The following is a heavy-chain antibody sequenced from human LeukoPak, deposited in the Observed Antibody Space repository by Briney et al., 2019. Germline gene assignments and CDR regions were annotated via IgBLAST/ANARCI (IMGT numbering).Heavy chain of an antibody. CDR2: FDPEDGET. CDR3: ATGVGTGALDAFDI. D-gene: IGHD3/OR15-3a*01. Sequence: ASVKVSCKVSGYTLTELSMRWVRQAPGKGLEWMGGFDPEDGETIYAQKFQGRVTMTEDTSTDTAYMELSSLRSEDTAVYYCATGVGTGALDAFDIWGQGTMVTVSS. J-gene: IGHJ3*02. V-gene: IGHV1-24*01. CDR1: GYTLTELS.